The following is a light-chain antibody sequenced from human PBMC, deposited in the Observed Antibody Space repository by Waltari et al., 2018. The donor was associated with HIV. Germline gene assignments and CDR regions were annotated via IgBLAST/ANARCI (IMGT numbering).Light chain of an antibody. CDR1: QSVSSH. V-gene: IGKV3D-15*03. CDR3: QQYHDWYT. Sequence: EIVMTPSPATLSVSPGESATLSCRASQSVSSHLAWYQQKPGQAPRLLIYDASIRATGTPARIRGSGSGTDFTLTVSILQSEDFAIYYCQQYHDWYTFGQGTKL. J-gene: IGKJ2*01. CDR2: DAS.